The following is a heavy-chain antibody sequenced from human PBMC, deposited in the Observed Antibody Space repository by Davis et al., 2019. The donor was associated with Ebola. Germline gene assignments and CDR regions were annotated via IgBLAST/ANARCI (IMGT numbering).Heavy chain of an antibody. D-gene: IGHD3-16*02. V-gene: IGHV3-15*01. Sequence: GESLKISCAASGFTFTNAWMSWVRQAPGKGLEWVGRIKTTTDGGTADYAAPVKGRFTISRDDSKNTLYLQMNSRKTEDTAVYYCTTDPGITITFGGVINYYGMDVWGQGTTVTVSS. J-gene: IGHJ6*02. CDR2: IKTTTDGGTA. CDR1: GFTFTNAW. CDR3: TTDPGITITFGGVINYYGMDV.